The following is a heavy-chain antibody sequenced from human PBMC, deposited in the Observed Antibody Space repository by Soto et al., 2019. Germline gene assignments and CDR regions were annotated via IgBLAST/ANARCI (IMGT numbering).Heavy chain of an antibody. V-gene: IGHV3-23*01. CDR2: ITGTSFST. D-gene: IGHD3-10*01. J-gene: IGHJ6*04. CDR1: GFAFNSYA. CDR3: ANAYGSGTLYLDV. Sequence: EDLLLESGGGLVQPGGSLRLSCAASGFAFNSYAMTWVRQTPGKGLEWVATITGTSFSTNYADSAKGRFTISRDNSNNTLYLQMNSLRADDTAVYYCANAYGSGTLYLDVWGKGATVTVSS.